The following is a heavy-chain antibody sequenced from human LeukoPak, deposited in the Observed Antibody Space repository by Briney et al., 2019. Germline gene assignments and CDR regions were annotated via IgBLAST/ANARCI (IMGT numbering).Heavy chain of an antibody. CDR3: VRVVGEAFFDY. CDR2: IRKKANSYST. CDR1: GFTFSGSW. D-gene: IGHD1-26*01. Sequence: GGSLRLSCAASGFTFSGSWMSWVRQAPGKGLEWVGRIRKKANSYSTEYAASVKGRFTISRDDSKNSLYLQMNSLKTEDTAVYYCVRVVGEAFFDYWGQGTLVTVSS. V-gene: IGHV3-72*01. J-gene: IGHJ4*02.